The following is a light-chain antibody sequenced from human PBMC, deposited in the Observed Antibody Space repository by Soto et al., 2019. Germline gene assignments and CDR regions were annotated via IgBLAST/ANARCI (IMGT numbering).Light chain of an antibody. Sequence: LGQPASGSGSPGQSITISCTGTSGDIGSYNRVSWYQQHPGKAPKLIIYEVTDRPSGVSNRFSGSKSGNTASLTISGLQAEDEAEYYCSSYTNINTRACVFGTGTKVTVL. CDR2: EVT. CDR3: SSYTNINTRACV. CDR1: SGDIGSYNR. J-gene: IGLJ1*01. V-gene: IGLV2-14*01.